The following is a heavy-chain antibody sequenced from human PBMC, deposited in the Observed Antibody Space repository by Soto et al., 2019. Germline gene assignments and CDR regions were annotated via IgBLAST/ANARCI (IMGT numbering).Heavy chain of an antibody. J-gene: IGHJ5*02. CDR2: MNPNSGNT. D-gene: IGHD3-10*01. Sequence: QVQLLQSGAEVKKPGASVKVSCKASGYTFTSYDINWVRQATGQGLEWMGWMNPNSGNTGYAHKFQGRVTMTRNTSISTACMELSSLRSEDTAVYYCARGRLLWFRELNNWFDPWGQGTLVTVSS. CDR3: ARGRLLWFRELNNWFDP. V-gene: IGHV1-8*01. CDR1: GYTFTSYD.